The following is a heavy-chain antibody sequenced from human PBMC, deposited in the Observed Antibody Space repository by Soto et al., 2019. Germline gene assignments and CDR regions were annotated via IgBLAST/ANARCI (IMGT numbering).Heavy chain of an antibody. CDR1: GFTFSSYA. CDR3: AKVVRDIAAAGTYDGDYWYFEL. D-gene: IGHD6-13*01. V-gene: IGHV3-23*01. CDR2: ISGSGGST. J-gene: IGHJ2*01. Sequence: GGSLRLSCAASGFTFSSYAMSWVRQAPGKGLEWVSAISGSGGSTYYADSVKGRFTISRDNSKNTLYLQMNSLRAEDTAVYYCAKVVRDIAAAGTYDGDYWYFELWGRGTLVTVYS.